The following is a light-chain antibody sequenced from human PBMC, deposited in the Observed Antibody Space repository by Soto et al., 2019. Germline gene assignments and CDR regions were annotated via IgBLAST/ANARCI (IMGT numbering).Light chain of an antibody. CDR1: QNIKSY. V-gene: IGKV1-39*01. CDR3: QQTYSVPDT. J-gene: IGKJ2*01. CDR2: GAS. Sequence: DIQMTQSPTSLSVSEGDRVTITCRASQNIKSYLNWYQHKPGEAPRLLIFGASALQGGVPSRFSGSGSGTDFTLTIYSLQPEDFATYYCQQTYSVPDTFGQGTKLEIQ.